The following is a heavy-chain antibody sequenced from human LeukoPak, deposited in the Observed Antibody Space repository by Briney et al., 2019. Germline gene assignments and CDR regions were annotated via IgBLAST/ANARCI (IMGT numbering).Heavy chain of an antibody. CDR3: ARDHWSHYYGSGGENYFDP. CDR1: GYSFTMYG. D-gene: IGHD3-10*01. V-gene: IGHV1-18*01. CDR2: ISGFNAYT. Sequence: GASVKVSCKASGYSFTMYGISWVRQAPGQGLEWMGWISGFNAYTNYAQKLQGRVTMTTDTSTSTAYMEVRGLRSDDTAVYYCARDHWSHYYGSGGENYFDPWGQGTLVTVSP. J-gene: IGHJ5*02.